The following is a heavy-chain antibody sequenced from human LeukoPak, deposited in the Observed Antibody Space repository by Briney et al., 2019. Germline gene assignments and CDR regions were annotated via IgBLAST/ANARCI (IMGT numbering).Heavy chain of an antibody. CDR3: ARLYRRGPSFYYYYYGMDV. J-gene: IGHJ6*02. V-gene: IGHV4-59*01. D-gene: IGHD2-8*01. CDR2: IYYSGST. CDR1: GGSISSYY. Sequence: SETLSLTCTVSGGSISSYYWSRIRQPPGKGLEWIGYIYYSGSTNYNPSLKSRVTISVDTSKNQFSLKLSSVTAADTAVYYCARLYRRGPSFYYYYYGMDVWGQGTTVTVSS.